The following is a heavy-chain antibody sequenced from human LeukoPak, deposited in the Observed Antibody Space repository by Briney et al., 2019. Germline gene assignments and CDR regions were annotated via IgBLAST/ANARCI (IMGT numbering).Heavy chain of an antibody. Sequence: ASVKVSCKASGYTFTSYAINWVRQAPGQGLEWMGWINTNTGNAAYAQGLTGRSVFSLDTSVSTVYLEISSLKAEDTAVYYCARPMGRYYYYGMDVWGQGTTVTVS. CDR2: INTNTGNA. CDR1: GYTFTSYA. J-gene: IGHJ6*02. D-gene: IGHD3-16*01. V-gene: IGHV7-4-1*02. CDR3: ARPMGRYYYYGMDV.